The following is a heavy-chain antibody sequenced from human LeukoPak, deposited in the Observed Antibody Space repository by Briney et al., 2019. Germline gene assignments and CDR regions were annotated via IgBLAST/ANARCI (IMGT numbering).Heavy chain of an antibody. J-gene: IGHJ5*02. CDR3: ARHRRSAAHYYYGSGTNWFDP. CDR2: INHSGST. D-gene: IGHD3-10*01. CDR1: GGSISSSSYY. V-gene: IGHV4-39*01. Sequence: PSETLSLTCTVSGGSISSSSYYWGWIRQPPGKGLEWIGEINHSGSTNYNPSLKSRVTISVDTSKNQFSLKLSSVTAADTTVYYCARHRRSAAHYYYGSGTNWFDPWGQGTLVTVSS.